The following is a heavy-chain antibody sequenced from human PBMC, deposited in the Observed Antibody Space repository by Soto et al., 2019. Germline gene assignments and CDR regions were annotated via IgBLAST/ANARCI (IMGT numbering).Heavy chain of an antibody. Sequence: SVKVSCKASAYTFTNYGISWVRQAPGQGLEWMGGIIAIFGTTNYAQKFQGRVTITADESTSTAYMELRSLRSDDTAVYYCARFRYGDSYYFDYWGQGTLVTVSS. V-gene: IGHV1-69*13. CDR3: ARFRYGDSYYFDY. CDR2: IIAIFGTT. J-gene: IGHJ4*02. D-gene: IGHD4-17*01. CDR1: AYTFTNYG.